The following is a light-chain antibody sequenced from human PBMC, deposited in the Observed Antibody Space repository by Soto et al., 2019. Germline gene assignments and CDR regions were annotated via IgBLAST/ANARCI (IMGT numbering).Light chain of an antibody. CDR2: GAS. Sequence: EIVLTQSPGTLSLSPGERATLSCRASQSVSSSYLAWYQQKPGQAPRLLMCGASSRATGVPDRFSGSGSGTDFTLTISRLEPEDFAVYYCQQYGSSPRTFGQGTKVEIK. V-gene: IGKV3-20*01. CDR1: QSVSSSY. CDR3: QQYGSSPRT. J-gene: IGKJ1*01.